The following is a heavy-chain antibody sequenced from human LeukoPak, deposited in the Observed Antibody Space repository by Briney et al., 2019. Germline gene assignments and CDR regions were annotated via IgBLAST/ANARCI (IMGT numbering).Heavy chain of an antibody. V-gene: IGHV1-2*02. D-gene: IGHD3-10*01. CDR3: ARDDDDGSGTYMDV. CDR1: GYTFTAYY. CDR2: VRPNSGGT. Sequence: ASVKVSCKTSGYTFTAYYMHWVRQAPGQGLEWMGWVRPNSGGTKYSQKFQGRVTMTRDTSINTAYMELDRLRPDDTAVYYCARDDDDGSGTYMDVWGKGTTVTVSS. J-gene: IGHJ6*03.